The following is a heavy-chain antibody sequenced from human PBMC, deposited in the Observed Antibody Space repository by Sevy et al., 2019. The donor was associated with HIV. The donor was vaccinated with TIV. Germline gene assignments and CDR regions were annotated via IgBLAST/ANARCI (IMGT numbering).Heavy chain of an antibody. J-gene: IGHJ5*02. CDR1: GFTFSSYD. CDR3: VRNGGAYDTGFDP. CDR2: ISSSGSSI. Sequence: GGSLRLSCTASGFTFSSYDMNWVRQAPGKGLEWVSKISSSGSSIYYADSVKGRCTISRDNAKNSLNLQMNSLRAEDTALYYCVRNGGAYDTGFDPWGQGTLVTVSS. V-gene: IGHV3-48*03. D-gene: IGHD3-22*01.